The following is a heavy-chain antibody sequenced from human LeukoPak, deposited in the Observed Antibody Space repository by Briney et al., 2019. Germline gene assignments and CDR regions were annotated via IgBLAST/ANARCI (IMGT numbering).Heavy chain of an antibody. V-gene: IGHV5-51*01. CDR1: EYTFDIYW. CDR3: ARQIAVADYYMDV. CDR2: IYPADSDT. Sequence: GESLKISCKGSEYTFDIYWIGWVRQIPGKGLEWMGIIYPADSDTRYSPSFQGQVTISVDKSINTAYLQWSSLKASDTAMYYCARQIAVADYYMDVWGKGTTVTVSS. D-gene: IGHD6-19*01. J-gene: IGHJ6*03.